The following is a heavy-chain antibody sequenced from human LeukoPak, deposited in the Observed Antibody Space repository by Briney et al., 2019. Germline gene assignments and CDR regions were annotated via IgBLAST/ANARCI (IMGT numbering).Heavy chain of an antibody. CDR3: ARGRDTVSHSPREADLYYYYMDV. Sequence: SVKVSCKASGGTFSSYAISWVRQAPGQGLEWMGGIIPIFGTANYAQKFQGRVTITTDESTSTAYMELSSLRSEDTAVYYCARGRDTVSHSPREADLYYYYMDVWGKGTTVTVSS. V-gene: IGHV1-69*05. CDR2: IIPIFGTA. D-gene: IGHD4-11*01. J-gene: IGHJ6*03. CDR1: GGTFSSYA.